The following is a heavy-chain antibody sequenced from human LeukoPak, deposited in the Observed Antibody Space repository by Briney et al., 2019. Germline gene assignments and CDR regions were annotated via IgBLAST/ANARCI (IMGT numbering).Heavy chain of an antibody. J-gene: IGHJ4*02. CDR3: ARGWDSSGYLIDY. CDR1: GGSFSGYY. V-gene: IGHV4-34*01. D-gene: IGHD3-22*01. CDR2: INHSGST. Sequence: RPSETLSLTCAVYGGSFSGYYWSWIRQPPGKGLEWIGEINHSGSTNYNPSLKSRVTISVDTSKNQVSLKLSSVTAADTAVYYCARGWDSSGYLIDYWGQGTLVTVSS.